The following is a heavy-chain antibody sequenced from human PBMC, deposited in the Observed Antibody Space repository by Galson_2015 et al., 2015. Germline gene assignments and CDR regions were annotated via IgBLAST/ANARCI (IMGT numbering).Heavy chain of an antibody. CDR2: IKSKTDGGTT. J-gene: IGHJ4*02. D-gene: IGHD3-10*01. V-gene: IGHV3-15*01. CDR3: TTGSRLPWFGESGADY. CDR1: GFTFSNAW. Sequence: SLRLSCAASGFTFSNAWMSWVRQAPGKGLEWVGRIKSKTDGGTTDYAAPVKGRFTISRDDSKNTLYLQMNSLKTEDTAVYYCTTGSRLPWFGESGADYWGQGTLVTVSS.